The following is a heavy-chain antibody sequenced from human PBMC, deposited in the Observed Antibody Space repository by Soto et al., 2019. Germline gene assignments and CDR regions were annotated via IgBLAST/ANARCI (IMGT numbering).Heavy chain of an antibody. J-gene: IGHJ5*02. V-gene: IGHV1-3*01. CDR3: ARDTVVVPAAMGWFDP. Sequence: ASVKVSCKASGYTFPSYAMHWVRQAPGQRLEWMGWINAGNGNTKYSQKFQGRVTITRDTSASTAYMELSSLRSEDTAVYYCARDTVVVPAAMGWFDPWGQGTLVPVSS. CDR2: INAGNGNT. D-gene: IGHD2-2*01. CDR1: GYTFPSYA.